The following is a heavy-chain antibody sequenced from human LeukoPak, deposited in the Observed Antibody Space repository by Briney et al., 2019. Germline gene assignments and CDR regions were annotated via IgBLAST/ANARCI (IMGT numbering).Heavy chain of an antibody. CDR2: ISGSGGST. D-gene: IGHD3-22*01. CDR3: ARAGDSSGVDAFDI. J-gene: IGHJ3*02. V-gene: IGHV3-23*01. Sequence: GGSLRLSCAVSGITLSSYGMSWVRQAPGKGLEWVAGISGSGGSTYYADSVKGRFTVSGDNPKNTLYLQMNSLRAEDTAVYYCARAGDSSGVDAFDIWGQGTMVTVSS. CDR1: GITLSSYG.